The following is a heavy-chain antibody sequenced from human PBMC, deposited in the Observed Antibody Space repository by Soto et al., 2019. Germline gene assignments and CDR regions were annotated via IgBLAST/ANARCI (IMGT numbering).Heavy chain of an antibody. CDR3: VRAQGGWELFFDY. Sequence: GGSLRLSCSASGFTFSSYAMHWVRQAPGKGLEYVSAISSNGGSTYYADSVKGRFTISRDNSKNTLYLQMSSLRAEDTAVYYCVRAQGGWELFFDYWGQGTLVTVSS. V-gene: IGHV3-64D*08. J-gene: IGHJ4*02. D-gene: IGHD1-26*01. CDR2: ISSNGGST. CDR1: GFTFSSYA.